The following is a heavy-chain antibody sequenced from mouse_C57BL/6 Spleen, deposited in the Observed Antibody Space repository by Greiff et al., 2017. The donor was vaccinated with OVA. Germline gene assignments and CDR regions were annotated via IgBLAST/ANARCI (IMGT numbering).Heavy chain of an antibody. Sequence: VQLQQSGAELARPGASVKMSCKASGYTFTSYTMHWVKQRPGQGLEWIGDINPSSGYTKYNQKFKDKATLTADKSSSTAYMQLSSLTSEDSAVYYCAREVRQGPPHFDYWGQGTTLTVSS. CDR1: GYTFTSYT. CDR2: INPSSGYT. J-gene: IGHJ2*01. CDR3: AREVRQGPPHFDY. V-gene: IGHV1-4*01. D-gene: IGHD2-14*01.